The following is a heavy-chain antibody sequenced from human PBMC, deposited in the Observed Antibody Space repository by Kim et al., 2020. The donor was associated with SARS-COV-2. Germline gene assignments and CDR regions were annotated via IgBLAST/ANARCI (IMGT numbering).Heavy chain of an antibody. J-gene: IGHJ6*02. Sequence: SVKVSCKASGGTFSSYAISWVRQAPGQGLEWMGGIIPIFGTANYAQKFQGRVTITADESTSTAYMELSSLRSEDTAVYYCARDGEWGSGRLPFRTPYYYGMDVWGQGTTVTVSS. CDR2: IIPIFGTA. D-gene: IGHD3-10*01. V-gene: IGHV1-69*13. CDR3: ARDGEWGSGRLPFRTPYYYGMDV. CDR1: GGTFSSYA.